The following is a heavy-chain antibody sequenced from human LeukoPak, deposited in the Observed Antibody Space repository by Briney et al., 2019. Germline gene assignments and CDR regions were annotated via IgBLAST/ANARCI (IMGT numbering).Heavy chain of an antibody. CDR2: IIPIFGTA. J-gene: IGHJ6*03. CDR3: ARDPVSGVVAATVYYYYMDV. Sequence: SVKVSCKASGGTFSSYAISWVRQAPGQGLEWMGRIIPIFGTANYAQKFQGRVTITTDESTSTAYMELSSLRSEDTAVYYCARDPVSGVVAATVYYYYMDVWCQGTTVTVSS. CDR1: GGTFSSYA. D-gene: IGHD2-15*01. V-gene: IGHV1-69*05.